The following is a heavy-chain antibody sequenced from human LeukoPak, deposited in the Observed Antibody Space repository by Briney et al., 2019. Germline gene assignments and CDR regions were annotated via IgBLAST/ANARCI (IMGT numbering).Heavy chain of an antibody. J-gene: IGHJ6*03. CDR2: INWNGGST. V-gene: IGHV3-20*04. CDR3: ARGFIAAAGEAMDV. CDR1: GFAFDDYG. Sequence: PGRALRRSCAASGFAFDDYGMSWVRQAPGKGLEWVSGINWNGGSTGYADSVKGRFTISRDNAKNSLYLQMNSLRAEDTALYYCARGFIAAAGEAMDVWGKGTTVTVS. D-gene: IGHD6-13*01.